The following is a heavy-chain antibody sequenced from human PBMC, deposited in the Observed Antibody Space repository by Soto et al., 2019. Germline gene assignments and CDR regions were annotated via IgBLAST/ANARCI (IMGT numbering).Heavy chain of an antibody. V-gene: IGHV4-61*01. CDR1: GGSVNSDTYY. D-gene: IGHD6-6*01. Sequence: QVQLQESGPGLVKPSETLSLTCTVSGGSVNSDTYYWSWIRQPPGKGLEWIGYIYYTGSTNYNPSLESRVTISLDTSRKQFSLQLSSVTAADTAVFYCAREYSNSPEAFDYWGQGALVTVSS. J-gene: IGHJ4*02. CDR3: AREYSNSPEAFDY. CDR2: IYYTGST.